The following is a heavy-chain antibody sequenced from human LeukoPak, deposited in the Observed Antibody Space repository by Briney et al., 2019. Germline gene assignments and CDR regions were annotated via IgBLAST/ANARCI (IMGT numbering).Heavy chain of an antibody. CDR1: GYIFTDYY. D-gene: IGHD1/OR15-1a*01. CDR3: ARVWYPTTKPVGAFDI. J-gene: IGHJ3*02. CDR2: INPNTAGT. Sequence: EASVKVSCKASGYIFTDYYMHWVRQAPGHGLEWMGWINPNTAGTNYAQKFQGRVTMTRDTSISTAYMELSSLRSDDMAVYYCARVWYPTTKPVGAFDIWGQGTVVTVSS. V-gene: IGHV1-2*02.